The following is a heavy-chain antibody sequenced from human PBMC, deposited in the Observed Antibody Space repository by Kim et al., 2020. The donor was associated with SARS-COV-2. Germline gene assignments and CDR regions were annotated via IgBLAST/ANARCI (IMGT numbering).Heavy chain of an antibody. Sequence: SVKVSCKASGGTFSSYAISWVRQAPGQGLEWVGGIIPIFGTANYAQKFQGRVTITADESTSTAYMELSSLRSEDTAVYYCARDSRVLMVYATLYYYGMDVWGQGTTVTVSS. CDR1: GGTFSSYA. J-gene: IGHJ6*02. CDR2: IIPIFGTA. V-gene: IGHV1-69*13. CDR3: ARDSRVLMVYATLYYYGMDV. D-gene: IGHD2-8*01.